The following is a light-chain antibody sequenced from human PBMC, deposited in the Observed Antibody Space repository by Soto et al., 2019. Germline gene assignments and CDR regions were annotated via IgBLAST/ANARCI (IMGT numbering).Light chain of an antibody. J-gene: IGKJ1*01. CDR3: QQYNNWPAWT. CDR2: GAS. V-gene: IGKV3-15*01. CDR1: QSVSRK. Sequence: EIVMTQSPATLSVSPGERATLSCRASQSVSRKLAWYQQKPGQAPRLLIYGASTRATGIPARFSGSGSGTEFTLTISSLQSEDFAVYYGQQYNNWPAWTFGQGTKVEIK.